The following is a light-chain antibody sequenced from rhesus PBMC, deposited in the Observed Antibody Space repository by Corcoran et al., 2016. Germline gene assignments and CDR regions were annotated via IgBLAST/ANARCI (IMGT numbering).Light chain of an antibody. J-gene: IGKJ4*01. Sequence: DIVMTQTPLSLPVTPGEPVSSSCRSSHSRLDSEDGNTYLDWDLQEPGQCTQRLIYEVSNRASGAPDKFSGSGSDTDFTLKISRVEAEDIGVYYCMQALEFPTFGGGTKVEIK. CDR1: HSRLDSEDGNTY. V-gene: IGKV2-104*02. CDR3: MQALEFPT. CDR2: EVS.